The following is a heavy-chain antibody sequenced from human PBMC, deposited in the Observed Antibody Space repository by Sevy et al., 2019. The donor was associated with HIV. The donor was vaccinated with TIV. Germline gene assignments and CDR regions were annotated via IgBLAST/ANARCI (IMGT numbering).Heavy chain of an antibody. CDR2: ISYDGSNK. V-gene: IGHV3-30-3*01. CDR1: GFTFSSYA. Sequence: GGSLRLSCAASGFTFSSYAMHWVRQAPGKGLEWVAVISYDGSNKYYADSVKGRFTISRDNSKNTLYLQMNSLRAEDTAVYYCARDRVPFDCSGGSCYRGGYGIDVWGQGTTVTVSS. D-gene: IGHD2-15*01. J-gene: IGHJ6*02. CDR3: ARDRVPFDCSGGSCYRGGYGIDV.